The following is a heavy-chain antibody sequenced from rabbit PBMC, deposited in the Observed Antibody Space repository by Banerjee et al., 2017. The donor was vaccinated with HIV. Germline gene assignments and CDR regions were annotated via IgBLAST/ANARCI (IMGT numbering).Heavy chain of an antibody. V-gene: IGHV1S40*01. Sequence: QSLEESGGGLVKPGASLTLTCTASGFDISNYYMCWVRQAPGKGLELIACIYTGSRNTNYAAWAKGRFTISKASWTTVTLQMTSLTAADTASYFCARDLAGVIGWNFNLWGQGTLVTVS. D-gene: IGHD4-1*01. CDR2: IYTGSRNT. CDR3: ARDLAGVIGWNFNL. J-gene: IGHJ4*01. CDR1: GFDISNYY.